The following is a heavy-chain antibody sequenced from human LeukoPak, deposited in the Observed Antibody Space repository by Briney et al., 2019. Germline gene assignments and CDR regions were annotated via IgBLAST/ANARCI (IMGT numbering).Heavy chain of an antibody. Sequence: PSETLSLTCTVSDGSISSYYWSWIRQPPGKGLEWIGYIYYSGSTNYNPSLKSRVTISVDTSKNQFSLKLSSVTAADAAVYYCARVVFVRVPDAFDIWGQGTMVTVSS. CDR3: ARVVFVRVPDAFDI. D-gene: IGHD2-8*01. J-gene: IGHJ3*02. CDR1: DGSISSYY. V-gene: IGHV4-59*01. CDR2: IYYSGST.